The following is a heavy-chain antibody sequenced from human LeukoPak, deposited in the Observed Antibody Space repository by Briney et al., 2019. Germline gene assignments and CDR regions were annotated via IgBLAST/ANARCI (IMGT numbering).Heavy chain of an antibody. CDR2: ISSSSSHI. CDR3: ARSSSPCDI. J-gene: IGHJ3*02. Sequence: GGSLRLSCAASGFIFSSYRMNWVRQAPGKGLEWVSSISSSSSHIFYADSVKGRFTISRDNAKNSLYLQMNSLRAEDTAVYYCARSSSPCDIWGQGTMVTVSS. V-gene: IGHV3-21*01. CDR1: GFIFSSYR.